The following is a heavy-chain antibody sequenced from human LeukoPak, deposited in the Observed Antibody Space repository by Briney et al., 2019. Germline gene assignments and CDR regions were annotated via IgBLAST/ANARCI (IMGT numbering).Heavy chain of an antibody. CDR3: ARAGVRSMVRGLRDAFDI. D-gene: IGHD3-10*01. CDR2: INPNSGGT. CDR1: GYTFTGYY. V-gene: IGHV1-2*02. J-gene: IGHJ3*02. Sequence: ASVKVSCKASGYTFTGYYTHWVRQAPGQGLEWMGWINPNSGGTNYAQKFQGRVTMTRDTSTSTVYMELSSLRSEDTAVYYCARAGVRSMVRGLRDAFDIWGQGTMVTVSS.